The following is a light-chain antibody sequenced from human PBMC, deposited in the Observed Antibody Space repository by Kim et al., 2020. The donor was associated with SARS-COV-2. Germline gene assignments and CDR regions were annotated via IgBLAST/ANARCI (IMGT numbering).Light chain of an antibody. Sequence: SYELTQPLSGSVALGQTATITCAGNNIGSKNVHWYQQKPGQAPVVVIYRDSDRPSGIPERFSGSNAGNTATLTISRAQAGDEADYYCQVWDSSTYVFGTGTKVTVL. CDR1: NIGSKN. J-gene: IGLJ1*01. CDR3: QVWDSSTYV. V-gene: IGLV3-9*01. CDR2: RDS.